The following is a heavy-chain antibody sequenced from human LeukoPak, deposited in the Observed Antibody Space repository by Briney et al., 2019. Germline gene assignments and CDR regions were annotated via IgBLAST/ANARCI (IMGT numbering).Heavy chain of an antibody. CDR1: GFTFSSYW. CDR2: IKQDGSEK. V-gene: IGHV3-7*01. Sequence: PGGSLRLSCAASGFTFSSYWMSWVRQAPGKGLEWVANIKQDGSEKYYVDSVKGRFTISRDNAKNSLCLQMNSLRAEDTAVYYCARDHHRRLYDSQARDTFDIWGQGTMVTVSS. D-gene: IGHD3-22*01. J-gene: IGHJ3*02. CDR3: ARDHHRRLYDSQARDTFDI.